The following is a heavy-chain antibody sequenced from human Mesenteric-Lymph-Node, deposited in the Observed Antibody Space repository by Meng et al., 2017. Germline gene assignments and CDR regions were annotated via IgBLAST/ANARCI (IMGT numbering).Heavy chain of an antibody. Sequence: SVKVSCKASGYTFTNHAINWVPQALGQRLAWMGGIIPIFGTANYAQKVQGRVTITADESTSTAYMELSSLRSEDTAVYYCARETIFGVVITNYYYGKDVWGQGTTVTVSS. V-gene: IGHV1-69*13. CDR3: ARETIFGVVITNYYYGKDV. CDR2: IIPIFGTA. D-gene: IGHD3-3*01. J-gene: IGHJ6*02. CDR1: GYTFTNHA.